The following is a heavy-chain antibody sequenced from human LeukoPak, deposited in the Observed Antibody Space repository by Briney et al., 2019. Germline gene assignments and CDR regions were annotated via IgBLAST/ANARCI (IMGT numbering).Heavy chain of an antibody. Sequence: SETLSLTCTVSGGSISSSSYYWGWIRQPPGKGLRWIGSIYYSGSTYYNPSLKSRVTISVDTSKNQFSLKLSSVTAADTAVYYCARHYYDFWSGYYTGFDYWGQGTLVTVSS. J-gene: IGHJ4*02. CDR2: IYYSGST. D-gene: IGHD3-3*01. CDR1: GGSISSSSYY. V-gene: IGHV4-39*01. CDR3: ARHYYDFWSGYYTGFDY.